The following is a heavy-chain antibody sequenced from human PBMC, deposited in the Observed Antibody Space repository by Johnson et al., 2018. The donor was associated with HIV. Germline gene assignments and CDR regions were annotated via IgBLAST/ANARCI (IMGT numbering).Heavy chain of an antibody. D-gene: IGHD3-22*01. CDR2: INWNGGST. CDR3: ARGDYYYYVTSGQFIAGAFDI. CDR1: GFTFDDYG. V-gene: IGHV3-20*04. Sequence: EVLLLESGGGVVRPGGSLRLSCAASGFTFDDYGMTWVRQAPGKGLEWVSGINWNGGSTAYADSVKGRFTISRDNAKNSLYLQMNSLRAEDTALYYCARGDYYYYVTSGQFIAGAFDIWGQGILVTVSS. J-gene: IGHJ3*02.